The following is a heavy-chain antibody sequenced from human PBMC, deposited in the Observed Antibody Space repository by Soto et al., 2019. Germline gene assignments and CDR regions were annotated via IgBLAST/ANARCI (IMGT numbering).Heavy chain of an antibody. CDR2: INHSGST. D-gene: IGHD4-17*01. Sequence: SQTLSLTCAVYGGSFSGYYWSWIRQPPGKGLEWIGEINHSGSTNYNPSLKSRVTISVDTSKNQFSLKLSSVTAADTAVYYCASRTVTTRYFQHWGQGTLVTVSS. J-gene: IGHJ1*01. V-gene: IGHV4-34*01. CDR3: ASRTVTTRYFQH. CDR1: GGSFSGYY.